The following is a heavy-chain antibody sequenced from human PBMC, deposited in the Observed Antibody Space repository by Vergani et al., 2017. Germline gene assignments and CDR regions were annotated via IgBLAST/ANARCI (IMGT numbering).Heavy chain of an antibody. V-gene: IGHV1-69*01. CDR1: GGTFSSYA. Sequence: QVQLVQSGAEVKKPGSSVKVSCKASGGTFSSYAISWVRQAPGQGLEWMGGIIPIFGTANYAQKFQGRVTITADDSTSTAYMELSSLRSEDTAVYYCARARANYGDYPPYYYYYMDVWGKGP. J-gene: IGHJ6*03. CDR2: IIPIFGTA. D-gene: IGHD4-17*01. CDR3: ARARANYGDYPPYYYYYMDV.